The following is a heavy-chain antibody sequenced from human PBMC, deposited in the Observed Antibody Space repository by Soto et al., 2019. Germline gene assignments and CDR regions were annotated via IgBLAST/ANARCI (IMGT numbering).Heavy chain of an antibody. V-gene: IGHV4-59*01. CDR1: GGSMSEYF. CDR3: ARDGYDGSGSPYPAY. Sequence: PPETLSVTCSVSGGSMSEYFWSWIRQSPGKGLEWIGYIYYLGSTDYNPSLKSRVTISVDTSKRQFSLRLTSVTAADTAVYYCARDGYDGSGSPYPAYWGPGTQVTVS. CDR2: IYYLGST. J-gene: IGHJ4*02. D-gene: IGHD3-10*01.